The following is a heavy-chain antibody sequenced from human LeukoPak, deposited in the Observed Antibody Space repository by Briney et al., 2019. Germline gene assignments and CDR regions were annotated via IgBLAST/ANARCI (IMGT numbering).Heavy chain of an antibody. CDR2: INPSSGGT. V-gene: IGHV1-2*06. CDR1: GYTFIDYY. D-gene: IGHD3-22*01. CDR3: ARDDNSGYYSGP. Sequence: ASVKVSCKASGYTFIDYYMHWVRQAPGQGLEWMGRINPSSGGTNYAQKFQGRVTMTRDTSISTAHMELSRLRSDDTAVYYCARDDNSGYYSGPWGQGTLVTVSS. J-gene: IGHJ5*02.